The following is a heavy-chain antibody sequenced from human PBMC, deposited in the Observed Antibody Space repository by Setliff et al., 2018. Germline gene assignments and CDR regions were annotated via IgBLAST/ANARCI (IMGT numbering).Heavy chain of an antibody. CDR3: ASIDWGENFYALDV. CDR1: GFTFRKYW. V-gene: IGHV3-74*01. Sequence: GGSLRLSCGASGFTFRKYWMYWVRQVPGKGLVWVSRISPDGTITNYADSVKGRFTISRDNAKNTLYLQMNSLRGEDTAVYFCASIDWGENFYALDVWGQGTTVTVSS. CDR2: ISPDGTIT. D-gene: IGHD7-27*01. J-gene: IGHJ6*02.